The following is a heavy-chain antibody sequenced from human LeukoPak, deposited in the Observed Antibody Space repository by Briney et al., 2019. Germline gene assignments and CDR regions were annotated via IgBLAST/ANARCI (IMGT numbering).Heavy chain of an antibody. D-gene: IGHD3-3*01. CDR1: GGSFSGYY. J-gene: IGHJ4*02. V-gene: IGHV4-34*01. Sequence: SETLSLTCAVYGGSFSGYYWSWIRQPPGKGLDWIGEINHSGSTNYNPSLKSRVTISVDTSKNQFSLKLSSVTAADTAMYYCARGRRKITIFGVVIARPTYYFDYWGQGTLVTVSS. CDR2: INHSGST. CDR3: ARGRRKITIFGVVIARPTYYFDY.